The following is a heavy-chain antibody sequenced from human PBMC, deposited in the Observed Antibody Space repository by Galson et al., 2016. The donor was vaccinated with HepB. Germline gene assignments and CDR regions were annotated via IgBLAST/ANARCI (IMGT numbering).Heavy chain of an antibody. V-gene: IGHV3-48*03. J-gene: IGHJ4*02. D-gene: IGHD3-10*01. Sequence: SLRLSCAASGFTFSNFEMNWVRQAPGKGLEWLSYISSSGNTIYYADSIWGRFTISRDNAKESLFLQMNSLRVEDTAVYYCARVSPPYYYGSGIFDYWGQGTLVTVSS. CDR1: GFTFSNFE. CDR3: ARVSPPYYYGSGIFDY. CDR2: ISSSGNTI.